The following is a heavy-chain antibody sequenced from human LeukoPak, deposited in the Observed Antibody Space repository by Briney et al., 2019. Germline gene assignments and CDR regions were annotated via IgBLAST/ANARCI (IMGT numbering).Heavy chain of an antibody. CDR2: MSSSGRSI. J-gene: IGHJ5*02. V-gene: IGHV3-48*03. CDR1: GFTFSNYE. D-gene: IGHD6-6*01. CDR3: ARDLSIAARPSWFDP. Sequence: PGGSLRLSCAASGFTFSNYEMNWVRQAPGKGLEWVSYMSSSGRSIYYADSVKGRFTISRDKAQNSLYLQMNSLRAEDTAVYYCARDLSIAARPSWFDPWGQGTLVTVSS.